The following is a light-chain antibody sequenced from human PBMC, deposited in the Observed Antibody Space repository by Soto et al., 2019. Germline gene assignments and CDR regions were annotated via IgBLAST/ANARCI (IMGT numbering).Light chain of an antibody. Sequence: QSVLTQPASVSGSPGQSITISCTGTSSDVGGYGYVSWYQQHPGKAPKLMIYGVNNRPSGVSYRFSGSKSGNTASLTISGLQAEDEADYYCSSYTRSTTYVFGTGTKLTVL. CDR3: SSYTRSTTYV. CDR2: GVN. CDR1: SSDVGGYGY. V-gene: IGLV2-14*01. J-gene: IGLJ1*01.